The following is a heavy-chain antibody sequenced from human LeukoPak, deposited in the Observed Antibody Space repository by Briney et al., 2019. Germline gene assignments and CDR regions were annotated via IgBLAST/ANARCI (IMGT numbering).Heavy chain of an antibody. CDR1: GGTFSSYA. J-gene: IGHJ3*02. CDR3: ARDCTNGVCYRWDRSNDAIDI. D-gene: IGHD2-8*01. CDR2: IITIFGTA. V-gene: IGHV1-69*05. Sequence: SVKVSCKASGGTFSSYAISWVRQAPGQGLEWMGGIITIFGTANYAQKFQGRVTITTDESTSTAYMELSSLRSEDTAVYYCARDCTNGVCYRWDRSNDAIDIWGQGTMVTVSS.